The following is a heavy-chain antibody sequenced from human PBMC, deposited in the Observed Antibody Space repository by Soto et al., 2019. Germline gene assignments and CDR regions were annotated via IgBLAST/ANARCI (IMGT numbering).Heavy chain of an antibody. CDR2: IILTSGTA. V-gene: IGHV1-69*13. Sequence: SVKVSCKASGGSFSSAAVSWVRQAPGQGLEWMGGIILTSGTANYAQRFQGRVTITADESASTAYMELSSLRSEDTAVYYCARDQTYDYGDGLEHGENWFDPWGQGTLVTVSS. CDR1: GGSFSSAA. J-gene: IGHJ5*02. D-gene: IGHD4-17*01. CDR3: ARDQTYDYGDGLEHGENWFDP.